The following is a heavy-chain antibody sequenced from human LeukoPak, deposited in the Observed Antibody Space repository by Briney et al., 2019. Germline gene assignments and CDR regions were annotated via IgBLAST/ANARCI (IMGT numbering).Heavy chain of an antibody. V-gene: IGHV1-69*04. CDR3: ARRTDRVDDAFDV. CDR1: GGPFDNYA. Sequence: SVKISCKSSGGPFDNYAINWVRQAPGQGLEWMGRIIPSLNRANYAQIRVTITADKSTATAYMELSGLRYGDTAVYYCARRTDRVDDAFDVWGQGTMVTVSS. CDR2: IIPSLNRA. D-gene: IGHD3/OR15-3a*01. J-gene: IGHJ3*01.